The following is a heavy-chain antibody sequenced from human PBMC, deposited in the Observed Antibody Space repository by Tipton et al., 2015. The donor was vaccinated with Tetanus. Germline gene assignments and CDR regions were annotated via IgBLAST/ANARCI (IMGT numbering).Heavy chain of an antibody. Sequence: TLSLTCTVSGASISSYYWSWIRQPAGKGLEWIGRVYNSGSTDYNPSLKSRLAMSLDTSKNQFPLKLSSVTAADTAVYYCARDHTRYSGSPVATFDIWGQGTMVTVSS. CDR2: VYNSGST. D-gene: IGHD1-26*01. CDR1: GASISSYY. CDR3: ARDHTRYSGSPVATFDI. J-gene: IGHJ3*02. V-gene: IGHV4-4*07.